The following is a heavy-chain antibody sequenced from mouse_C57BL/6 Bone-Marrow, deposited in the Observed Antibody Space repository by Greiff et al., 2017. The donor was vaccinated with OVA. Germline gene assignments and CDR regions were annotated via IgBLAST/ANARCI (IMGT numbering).Heavy chain of an antibody. V-gene: IGHV5-6*02. J-gene: IGHJ3*01. CDR2: ISSGGSYT. CDR3: ARRAVEFAY. Sequence: EVKLMESGGDLVKPGGSLKLSCAASGFTFSSYGMSWVRQTPDKRLEWVATISSGGSYTYSPDSVKGRFTISRDNAKNTLYLQMSRLKSEDTAMYYCARRAVEFAYWGQGTLVTVSA. D-gene: IGHD1-1*01. CDR1: GFTFSSYG.